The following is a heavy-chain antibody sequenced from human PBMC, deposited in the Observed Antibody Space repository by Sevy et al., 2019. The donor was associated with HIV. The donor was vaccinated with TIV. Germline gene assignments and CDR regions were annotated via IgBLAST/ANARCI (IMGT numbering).Heavy chain of an antibody. CDR2: IKQDGSEK. V-gene: IGHV3-7*01. CDR1: GFTFSSYW. D-gene: IGHD3-10*01. Sequence: RGSLRLSCAASGFTFSSYWMSWVRQAPGKGLEWVANIKQDGSEKYYVDSVKGRFTISRDNAKNSLYLQMNSLRAEDTAVYYCARDQVTMVRGVIHYYYYMDVWGKGTTVTVSS. CDR3: ARDQVTMVRGVIHYYYYMDV. J-gene: IGHJ6*03.